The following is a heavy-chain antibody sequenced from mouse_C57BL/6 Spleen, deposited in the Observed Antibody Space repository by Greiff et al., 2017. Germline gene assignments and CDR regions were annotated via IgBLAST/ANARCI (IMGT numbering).Heavy chain of an antibody. CDR2: ISSGGDYI. CDR1: GFTFSSYA. V-gene: IGHV5-9-1*02. D-gene: IGHD4-1*01. Sequence: EVQVVESGEGLVKPGGSLKLSCAASGFTFSSYAMSWVRQTPEQRLEWVAYISSGGDYIYYADTVKGRFTISRDNARNTLYLQMSSLKSEDTAMYYCTRGHNWDGSWYYFDYWGQGTTLTVSS. CDR3: TRGHNWDGSWYYFDY. J-gene: IGHJ2*01.